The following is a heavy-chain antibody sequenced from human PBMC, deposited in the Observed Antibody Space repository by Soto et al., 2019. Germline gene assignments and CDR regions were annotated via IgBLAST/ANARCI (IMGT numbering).Heavy chain of an antibody. CDR3: ARDYNSNYQYHYGMDV. D-gene: IGHD4-4*01. J-gene: IGHJ6*02. V-gene: IGHV1-3*05. Sequence: QVQLVQSGAEEKRPGASVKVSCKASGYTFTSYAIHWVRQAPGQRLEWMGWINAGNGNTKYSQKFQGRVTITRDTSASTTYMELSGLRSEDAAVFHCARDYNSNYQYHYGMDVWGQGTTVTVSS. CDR2: INAGNGNT. CDR1: GYTFTSYA.